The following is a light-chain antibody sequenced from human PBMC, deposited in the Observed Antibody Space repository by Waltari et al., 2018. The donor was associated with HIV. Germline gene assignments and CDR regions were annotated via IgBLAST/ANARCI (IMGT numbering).Light chain of an antibody. J-gene: IGKJ4*01. CDR2: WAS. V-gene: IGKV4-1*01. CDR3: QQYYSTPRT. Sequence: DIVMTQSPDSLAVSLGERATINCKSSQSVLYSSNSKNYLAWYQQKPGQPPKLLIYWASTRESGVPDRFSGSGSGTDFTLTISSLQAEDVVVYYCQQYYSTPRTFGGGTKVEIK. CDR1: QSVLYSSNSKNY.